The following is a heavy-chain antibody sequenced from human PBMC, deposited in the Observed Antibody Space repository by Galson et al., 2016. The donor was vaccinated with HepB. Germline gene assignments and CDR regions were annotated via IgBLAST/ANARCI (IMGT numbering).Heavy chain of an antibody. CDR2: ITNNGDTT. Sequence: SLRLSCAASGFSFSSYAMDWVRQAPGKGLEFVSGITNNGDTTDYADSVKGRFTISRDNTKGTVYLHMNSLRDEDTAVYYCTREANDAFDIWGRGTMVTVSS. J-gene: IGHJ3*02. V-gene: IGHV3-64*04. CDR1: GFSFSSYA. CDR3: TREANDAFDI.